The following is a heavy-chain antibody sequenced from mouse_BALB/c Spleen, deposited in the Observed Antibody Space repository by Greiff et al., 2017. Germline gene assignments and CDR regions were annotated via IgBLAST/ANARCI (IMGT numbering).Heavy chain of an antibody. D-gene: IGHD1-2*01. CDR1: GFSLTSYG. J-gene: IGHJ3*01. V-gene: IGHV2-9*02. CDR2: IWAGGST. CDR3: AREPLTTATGAWFAY. Sequence: VQLQESGPGLVAPSQSLSITCTVSGFSLTSYGVHWVRQPPGKGLEWLGVIWAGGSTNYNSALMSRLSISKDNSKSQVFLKMNSLQTDDTAMYYCAREPLTTATGAWFAYWGQGTLVTVSA.